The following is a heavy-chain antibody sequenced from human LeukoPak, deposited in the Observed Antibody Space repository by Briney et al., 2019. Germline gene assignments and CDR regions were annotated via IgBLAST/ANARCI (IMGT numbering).Heavy chain of an antibody. CDR1: GGSISSYY. CDR2: IYYSGST. D-gene: IGHD3-22*01. J-gene: IGHJ4*02. V-gene: IGHV4-59*08. CDR3: ARHYSYDSSGYYFDY. Sequence: ETLSLTCTVSGGSISSYYWSWIRQPPGKGLEWIGYIYYSGSTNYNPSLKSRVTISVDTSKNQFSLKLSSVTAADTAVYYCARHYSYDSSGYYFDYWGQGTLVTVSS.